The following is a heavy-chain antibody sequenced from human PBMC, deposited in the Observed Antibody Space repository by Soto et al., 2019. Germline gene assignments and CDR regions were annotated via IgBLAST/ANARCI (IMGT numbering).Heavy chain of an antibody. CDR1: GGSFSGYY. Sequence: ETLSLTCAVYGGSFSGYYWSWIRQPPGKGLEWIGEINHSGSTNYNPSLKSRVTISVDTSKNQFSLKLSSVTAADTAVYYCARVNCSGGSCYLDYYYYMDVWGKGTTVTVSS. D-gene: IGHD2-15*01. CDR3: ARVNCSGGSCYLDYYYYMDV. V-gene: IGHV4-34*01. J-gene: IGHJ6*03. CDR2: INHSGST.